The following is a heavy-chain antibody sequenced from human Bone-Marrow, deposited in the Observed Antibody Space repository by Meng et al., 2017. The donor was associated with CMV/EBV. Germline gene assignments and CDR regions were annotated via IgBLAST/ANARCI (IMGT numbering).Heavy chain of an antibody. CDR1: GFIFSNYA. D-gene: IGHD6-19*01. CDR2: ISGSGGST. V-gene: IGHV3-23*01. J-gene: IGHJ4*02. Sequence: GGSLRLSCAASGFIFSNYAMSWVRQAPGKGLEWVSGISGSGGSTYYADSVKGRFTISRDNSKNTLYLQMNSLRAEDTAVYYCARDQVGRGMGSGWYVYWGQGTLVTVSS. CDR3: ARDQVGRGMGSGWYVY.